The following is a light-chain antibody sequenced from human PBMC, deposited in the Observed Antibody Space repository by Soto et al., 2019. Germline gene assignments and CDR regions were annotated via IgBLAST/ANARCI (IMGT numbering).Light chain of an antibody. CDR1: QSVNSN. CDR3: QQYNNWPLWT. J-gene: IGKJ1*01. V-gene: IGKV3-15*01. CDR2: GAS. Sequence: EIVMTQSPATLSVSPGDRATLSCRASQSVNSNLAWYKQKPGQAPRLLIYGASTRATGIPARFSGSGSGTEFTLTISSLQSEDFAVYYCQQYNNWPLWTFGQGTKVE.